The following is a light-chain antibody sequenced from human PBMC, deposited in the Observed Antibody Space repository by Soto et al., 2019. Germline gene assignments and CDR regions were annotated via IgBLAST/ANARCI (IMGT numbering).Light chain of an antibody. V-gene: IGKV3-15*01. J-gene: IGKJ1*01. CDR1: QSVGSN. CDR2: GAS. Sequence: EIVMTQSPATLSVSPGERATLSCRASQSVGSNLVWYQQRPGQAPRLLIYGASTRATGIPARFSGSGSGTEFTLTISSLQSEDFATYYCQHYNSYSEAFGQGTKVELK. CDR3: QHYNSYSEA.